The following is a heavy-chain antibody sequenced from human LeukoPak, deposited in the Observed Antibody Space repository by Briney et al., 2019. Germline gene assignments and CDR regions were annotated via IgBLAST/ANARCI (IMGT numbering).Heavy chain of an antibody. CDR1: GFTFSSYG. Sequence: GRSLRLSCAASGFTFSSYGMHWVRQAPGKGLEWVAVIWYDGSNKYYADSVKGRFTISRDNSKNTLYLQMNSLRAEDTAVYYCAKDSRYDFWSGFDYWGQGTLVTVSS. J-gene: IGHJ4*02. D-gene: IGHD3-3*01. V-gene: IGHV3-33*06. CDR3: AKDSRYDFWSGFDY. CDR2: IWYDGSNK.